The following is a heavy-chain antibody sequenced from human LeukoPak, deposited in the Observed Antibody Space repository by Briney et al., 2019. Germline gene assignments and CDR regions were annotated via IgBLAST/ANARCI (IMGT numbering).Heavy chain of an antibody. CDR2: FDPEDGET. J-gene: IGHJ3*02. D-gene: IGHD3-10*01. CDR3: ATWFGELYAFDI. CDR1: GYTLTELS. Sequence: ASVKVSCQVSGYTLTELSMHWVRQAPGKGLEWMGGFDPEDGETIYAQKFQGRVTMTEDTSTDTAYMELSSLRSEDTAVYYCATWFGELYAFDIWGQGTMVTVSS. V-gene: IGHV1-24*01.